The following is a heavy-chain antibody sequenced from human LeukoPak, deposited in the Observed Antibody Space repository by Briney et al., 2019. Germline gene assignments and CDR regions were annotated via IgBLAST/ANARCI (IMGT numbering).Heavy chain of an antibody. Sequence: ASVKVSCKASGGTLSSYAISWVRQAPGQGLEWMGGIIPIFGTANYAQKFQGRVTITADKSTSTAYMELSSLRSEDTAVYYYAREAVVAATPYYFDYWGQGTLVTVSS. D-gene: IGHD2-15*01. J-gene: IGHJ4*02. V-gene: IGHV1-69*06. CDR2: IIPIFGTA. CDR3: AREAVVAATPYYFDY. CDR1: GGTLSSYA.